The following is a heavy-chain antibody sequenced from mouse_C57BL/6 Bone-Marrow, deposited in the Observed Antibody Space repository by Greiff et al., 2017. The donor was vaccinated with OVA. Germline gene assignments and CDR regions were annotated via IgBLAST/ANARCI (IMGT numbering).Heavy chain of an antibody. D-gene: IGHD1-1*01. CDR3: ARRITTVVATRYFDV. CDR2: INPSTGGT. V-gene: IGHV1-42*01. J-gene: IGHJ1*03. Sequence: EVQVVESGPELVKPGASVKISCKASGYSFTGYYMNWVKQSPEKSLEWIGEINPSTGGTTYNQKFKAKATLTVDKSSSTAYMQLKSLTSEDSAVYYCARRITTVVATRYFDVWGTGTTVTVSS. CDR1: GYSFTGYY.